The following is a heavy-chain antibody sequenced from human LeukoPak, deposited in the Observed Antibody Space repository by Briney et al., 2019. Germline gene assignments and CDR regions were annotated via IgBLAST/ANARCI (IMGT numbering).Heavy chain of an antibody. CDR2: INHSGST. CDR3: ARATRYSRGWSRYYFDY. J-gene: IGHJ4*02. CDR1: GGSFSGYY. V-gene: IGHV4-34*01. D-gene: IGHD6-19*01. Sequence: NTSETLSLTCAVYGGSFSGYYWSWIRQPPGKGLEWIGEINHSGSTNYDPSLKSRVTISVDTSKNQFSLKLSSVSAADTAVYYCARATRYSRGWSRYYFDYWGQGTLVTVSS.